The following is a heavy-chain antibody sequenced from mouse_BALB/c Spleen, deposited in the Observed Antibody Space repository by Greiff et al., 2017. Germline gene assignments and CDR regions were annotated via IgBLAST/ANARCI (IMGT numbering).Heavy chain of an antibody. CDR3: ARELGWFAY. CDR2: ISYSGST. CDR1: GYSITSDYA. J-gene: IGHJ3*01. V-gene: IGHV3-2*02. Sequence: EVQRVESGPGLVKPSQSLSLTCTVTGYSITSDYAWNWIRQFPGNKLEWMGYISYSGSTSYNPSLKSRISITRDTSKNQFFLQLNSVTTEDTATYYCARELGWFAYWGQGTLVTVSA. D-gene: IGHD4-1*01.